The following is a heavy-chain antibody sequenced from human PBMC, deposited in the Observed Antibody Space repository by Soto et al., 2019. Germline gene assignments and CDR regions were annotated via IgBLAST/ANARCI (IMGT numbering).Heavy chain of an antibody. V-gene: IGHV3-23*05. D-gene: IGHD6-19*01. CDR3: VKRGSNWGWFHG. CDR1: GLNFGSYA. Sequence: PGGSLRLSCVASGLNFGSYAMSWVRQAPGKGLEWVSGIVESATTTYYADSVRGRFTISRDNPDNSLYLQMNSLRAEDTAVYYCVKRGSNWGWFHGWGQGTLVTV. J-gene: IGHJ1*01. CDR2: IVESATTT.